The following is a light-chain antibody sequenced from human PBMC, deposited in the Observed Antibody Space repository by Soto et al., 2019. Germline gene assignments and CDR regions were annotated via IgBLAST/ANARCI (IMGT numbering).Light chain of an antibody. CDR2: AAS. Sequence: EIVLTPSPGTLSLSPGERATLSCRASQTVTSAYLAWYQQKPGQAPNLLIYAASTRAVGIPDRFSASGSGTDFTLTIIRLEPEDFAVYYCQQYSDSPRTFGLGTKVEIK. V-gene: IGKV3-20*01. CDR1: QTVTSAY. J-gene: IGKJ1*01. CDR3: QQYSDSPRT.